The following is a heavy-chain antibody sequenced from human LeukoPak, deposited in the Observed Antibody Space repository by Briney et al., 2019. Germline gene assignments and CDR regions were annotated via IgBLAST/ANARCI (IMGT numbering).Heavy chain of an antibody. CDR3: ARIITMVRAPLTGGAFDI. Sequence: SGTLSLTCAVSGGSISSSNWWSWVRQPPGKGLEWIGEIYHSGSTNYNPSLKSRVTISVDKSKNQFSLKLSSVTAADAAVYYCARIITMVRAPLTGGAFDIWGQGTMVTVSS. CDR2: IYHSGST. J-gene: IGHJ3*02. D-gene: IGHD3-10*01. CDR1: GGSISSSNW. V-gene: IGHV4-4*02.